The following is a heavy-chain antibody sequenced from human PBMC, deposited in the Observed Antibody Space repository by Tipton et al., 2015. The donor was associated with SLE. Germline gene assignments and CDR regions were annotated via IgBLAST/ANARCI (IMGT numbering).Heavy chain of an antibody. V-gene: IGHV4-61*02. CDR1: GGSISSGSYY. Sequence: TLSLTCTVSGGSISSGSYYWSWIRQPAGKGLEWIGRIYTSGSTNYNPSLKSRVTISVDTSKTQFSLKLSSVTAADTAVYYCARGRRGPLRYFDLWGRGSLVTVSS. D-gene: IGHD3-10*01. J-gene: IGHJ2*01. CDR2: IYTSGST. CDR3: ARGRRGPLRYFDL.